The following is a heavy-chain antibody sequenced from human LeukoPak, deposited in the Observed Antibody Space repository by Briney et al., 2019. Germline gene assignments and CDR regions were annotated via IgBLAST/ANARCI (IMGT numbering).Heavy chain of an antibody. Sequence: KTGGSLRLSCAASGFTFSSYSMNWVRQAPGKGLEWVSSISSSSSYIYYADSVKGRFTISRDNAKNSLYLQMNSLRAEDTAVYYCARRVAGWIHPFDYWGQGTLVTVSS. CDR2: ISSSSSYI. V-gene: IGHV3-21*01. CDR1: GFTFSSYS. D-gene: IGHD3-3*01. J-gene: IGHJ4*02. CDR3: ARRVAGWIHPFDY.